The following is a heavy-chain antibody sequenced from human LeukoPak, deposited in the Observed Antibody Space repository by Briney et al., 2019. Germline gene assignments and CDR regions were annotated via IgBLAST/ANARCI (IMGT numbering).Heavy chain of an antibody. J-gene: IGHJ4*02. D-gene: IGHD3/OR15-3a*01. V-gene: IGHV3-48*01. CDR2: IRGSSTTI. CDR1: GFTFSTSS. CDR3: ARGAWTFDY. Sequence: GGSLRLSCAASGFTFSTSSMNWVRQAPGKGLEWISYIRGSSTTIYYADSVKGRFTISRDNAKNSLYLQMNSLRAEDTAVYYCARGAWTFDYWGQGTLVSVSS.